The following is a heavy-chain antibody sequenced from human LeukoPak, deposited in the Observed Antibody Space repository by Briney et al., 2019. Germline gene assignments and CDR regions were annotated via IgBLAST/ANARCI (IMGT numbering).Heavy chain of an antibody. D-gene: IGHD3-9*01. J-gene: IGHJ3*02. CDR1: GGSISTNY. V-gene: IGHV4-59*01. CDR2: VYDSGTT. Sequence: SETLSLTCTVSGGSISTNYWSWIRQPPGKGLEWIGYVYDSGTTNYNPSLKSRVTISVDTSKNQFSLNLNSVTAADTAVYYCAREFPNVLVGYHHDAFDIWGQGTTVTVSS. CDR3: AREFPNVLVGYHHDAFDI.